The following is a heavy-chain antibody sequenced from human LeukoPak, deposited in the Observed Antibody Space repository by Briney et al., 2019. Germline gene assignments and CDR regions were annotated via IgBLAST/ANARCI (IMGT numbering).Heavy chain of an antibody. CDR1: GFTFSNFA. Sequence: PGGSLRLSCVASGFTFSNFAMSWVRQVPGKGLEWVSTISSFVGSTYYADSVKGRFTISRDNSKNTVYLQMNSLRDEDTAIYYCAKQPRSSSHYWGQGTLVTVSS. J-gene: IGHJ4*02. V-gene: IGHV3-23*01. CDR3: AKQPRSSSHY. D-gene: IGHD3-22*01. CDR2: ISSFVGST.